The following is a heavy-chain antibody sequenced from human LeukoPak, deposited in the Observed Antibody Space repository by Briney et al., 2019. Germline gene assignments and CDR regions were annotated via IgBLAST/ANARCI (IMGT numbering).Heavy chain of an antibody. Sequence: GGSLRLSCAASGFTVSSNYMSWVRQAPGKGLEWVSVIYSGGSTYYADSVKGRFTISRDNSKNTLYLQMNSLRAGDTAVYYCARGEKWELPYFDYWGQGTLVTVSS. V-gene: IGHV3-53*01. CDR1: GFTVSSNY. CDR3: ARGEKWELPYFDY. CDR2: IYSGGST. J-gene: IGHJ4*02. D-gene: IGHD1-26*01.